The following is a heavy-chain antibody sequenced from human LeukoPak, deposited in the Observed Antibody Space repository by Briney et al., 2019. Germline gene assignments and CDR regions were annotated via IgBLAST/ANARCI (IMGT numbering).Heavy chain of an antibody. D-gene: IGHD3-22*01. CDR1: GFTFSSYE. Sequence: GGSLRLSCAASGFTFSSYEMNWVRQAPGKGLEWVSYISSSGSTIYYADSVKGRFTISRDNAKNSLYLQMNSLRAEDTAVYYCAKWFVGYYYDSSGYYYTKYFQHWGQGTLVTVSS. CDR2: ISSSGSTI. J-gene: IGHJ1*01. CDR3: AKWFVGYYYDSSGYYYTKYFQH. V-gene: IGHV3-48*03.